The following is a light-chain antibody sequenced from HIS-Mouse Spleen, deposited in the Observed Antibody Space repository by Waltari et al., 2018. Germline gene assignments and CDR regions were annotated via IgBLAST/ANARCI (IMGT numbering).Light chain of an antibody. CDR3: GTWDSSLSAAV. Sequence: QSVLTQPPSVSAAPGQKVTISCSGSSSNIGNNYVSWYQQLPGTAPNLLIYDNNQRPSGIPDRCSGSKSGTSATLGITGLQTGDEADYYCGTWDSSLSAAVFGGGTQLTAL. CDR1: SSNIGNNY. CDR2: DNN. V-gene: IGLV1-51*01. J-gene: IGLJ7*02.